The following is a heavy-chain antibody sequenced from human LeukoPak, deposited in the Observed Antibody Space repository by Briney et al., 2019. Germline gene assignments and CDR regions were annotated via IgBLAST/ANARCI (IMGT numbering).Heavy chain of an antibody. D-gene: IGHD3-22*01. CDR1: GYTFTSYG. CDR2: ISAYNGNT. Sequence: ASVKVSCKASGYTFTSYGINWVRQAPGQGLEWMGWISAYNGNTNHAQKLQGRVTMTTDTSTSTAYMELRSLRSDDTAVYYCARDTYYYDSSGQDAFDIWGQGTMVTVSS. J-gene: IGHJ3*02. CDR3: ARDTYYYDSSGQDAFDI. V-gene: IGHV1-18*01.